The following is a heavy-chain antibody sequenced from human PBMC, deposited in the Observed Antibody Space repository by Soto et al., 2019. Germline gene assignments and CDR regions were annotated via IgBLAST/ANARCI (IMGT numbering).Heavy chain of an antibody. CDR1: GFTFSNYG. V-gene: IGHV3-30*18. CDR2: ISYDGSNK. D-gene: IGHD1-26*01. Sequence: QGQLVESGGGVVQPGRSLRLSCAASGFTFSNYGMHWVRQAPGKGLEWVAVISYDGSNKYYADSVKGRFTISRDNSKNTLYLQMNSLRAEDTAVYYCAKDLGSGSYLFDAFDIWGQGTMATVSS. J-gene: IGHJ3*02. CDR3: AKDLGSGSYLFDAFDI.